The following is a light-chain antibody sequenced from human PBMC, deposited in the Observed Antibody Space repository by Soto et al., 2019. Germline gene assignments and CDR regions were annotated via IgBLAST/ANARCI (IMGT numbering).Light chain of an antibody. CDR3: SSYAGSVWVV. CDR1: SSDVGGYNY. V-gene: IGLV2-8*01. J-gene: IGLJ2*01. CDR2: EVS. Sequence: QSALTQPPSASGSPGQSVTISCTGTSSDVGGYNYVSWYQQHPGKAPKLMIYEVSKRPSGVPDRFSGSKSGNTASLTVSGLQAEDEADYYCSSYAGSVWVVFGGGTQLTVL.